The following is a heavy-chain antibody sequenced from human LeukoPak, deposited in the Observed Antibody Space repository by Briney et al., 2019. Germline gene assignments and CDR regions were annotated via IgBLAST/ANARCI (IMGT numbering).Heavy chain of an antibody. CDR1: GGSISSSSYY. Sequence: SETLSLTCTVSGGSISSSSYYWGWIRQPPGKGLEWIGSIYYSGSTYYNPSLKSRVTISVDTSKNQFSLKLSSVTAADTAAYYCARHDWATRDYYYYYMGVWGKGTTVTVSS. V-gene: IGHV4-39*01. D-gene: IGHD2-15*01. CDR2: IYYSGST. CDR3: ARHDWATRDYYYYYMGV. J-gene: IGHJ6*03.